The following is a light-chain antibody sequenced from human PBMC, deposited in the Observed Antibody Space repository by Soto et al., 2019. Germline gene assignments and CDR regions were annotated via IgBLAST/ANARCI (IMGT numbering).Light chain of an antibody. CDR3: QQRINWPS. CDR2: DAS. CDR1: PSVDNY. V-gene: IGKV3-11*01. J-gene: IGKJ4*01. Sequence: EIVLTQSPATLSLSPGERATLSCRASPSVDNYLAWYQQKPGQAPRLLIYDASERATGIPARFSGSGSGTDYTLTISALEPEDFAVYYCQQRINWPSFGGGTKVEIK.